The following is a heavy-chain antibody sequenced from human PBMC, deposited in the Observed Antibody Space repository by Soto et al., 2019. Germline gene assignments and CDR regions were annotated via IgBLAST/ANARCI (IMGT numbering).Heavy chain of an antibody. D-gene: IGHD6-13*01. CDR3: ARTIAASGGRRYFDL. V-gene: IGHV3-11*05. J-gene: IGHJ2*01. CDR1: GFTFSDYY. Sequence: QVQLVESGGGLVKTGGSLRLSCAASGFTFSDYYMSWIRQAPGKGLEWISYINNSSSYTNYADSVKGRFTISRDNAKNSLYLQMNSLRAEDTAVYYCARTIAASGGRRYFDLWGRGTLVTVSS. CDR2: INNSSSYT.